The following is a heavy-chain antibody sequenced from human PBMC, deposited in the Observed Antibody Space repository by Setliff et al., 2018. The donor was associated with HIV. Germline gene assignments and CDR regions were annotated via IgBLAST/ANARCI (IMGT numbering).Heavy chain of an antibody. Sequence: PSETLSLTCTVSGGSITTSTFYWGWIRQPPGKGLEWIGSIYYSGSTNYNPSLKSRVTISVDTSKNQFSLKLSSVTAADTAVYYCARHRYYDILFDPWGQGTLVTVSS. D-gene: IGHD3-9*01. CDR3: ARHRYYDILFDP. CDR2: IYYSGST. J-gene: IGHJ5*02. CDR1: GGSITTSTFY. V-gene: IGHV4-39*07.